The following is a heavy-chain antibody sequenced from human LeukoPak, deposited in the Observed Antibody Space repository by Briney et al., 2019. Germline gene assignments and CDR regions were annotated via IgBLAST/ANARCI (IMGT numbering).Heavy chain of an antibody. D-gene: IGHD3-9*01. J-gene: IGHJ5*02. CDR1: GGSISTDDYY. CDR3: ARGGGLRYFDWLPPDWFDP. V-gene: IGHV4-30-4*01. Sequence: SETLSLTCTISGGSISTDDYYWSWIRQPPGKGLEWIGFIYHSGSTYYNPSLKSRVTISVDTSKNQFSLKLSSVTAADTAVYYCARGGGLRYFDWLPPDWFDPWGQGTLVTVSS. CDR2: IYHSGST.